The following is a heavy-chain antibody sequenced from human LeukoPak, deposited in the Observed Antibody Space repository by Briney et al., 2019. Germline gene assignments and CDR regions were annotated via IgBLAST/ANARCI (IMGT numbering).Heavy chain of an antibody. D-gene: IGHD4-17*01. CDR1: GGSISSYY. V-gene: IGHV4-59*01. CDR3: AREQYADLTFDS. Sequence: SETLSLTCTVSGGSISSYYWSWIRQPPGKGLEWIGYIHYSGSTNYNPSLKSRVTISVDTSKNQFSLKLSSVTAADTAVYYCAREQYADLTFDSWGQGTLVTVSS. CDR2: IHYSGST. J-gene: IGHJ4*02.